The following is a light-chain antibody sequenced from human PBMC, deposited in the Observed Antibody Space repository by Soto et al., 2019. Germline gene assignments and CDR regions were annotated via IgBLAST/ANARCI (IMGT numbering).Light chain of an antibody. CDR1: SRDVGGYKY. Sequence: LTQPASVSGSPGQSITISCTGTSRDVGGYKYVSWYQQHVGKAPKVILYDVSNRPSGVSNRFSGSKSGNTASLTISGLQAEDEADYYCSSYTNNNILIFGGGTKLTVL. V-gene: IGLV2-14*03. CDR2: DVS. J-gene: IGLJ2*01. CDR3: SSYTNNNILI.